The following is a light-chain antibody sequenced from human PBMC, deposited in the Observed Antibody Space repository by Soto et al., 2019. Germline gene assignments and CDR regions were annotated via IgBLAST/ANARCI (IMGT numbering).Light chain of an antibody. Sequence: QSALTQPASVSGSPGQSVAISCTGASSDVGGSDYVSWYQQHPGKAPKLILYEVNNRPSGVSNHFSGSKSGNTASLIISGLQADDEAEYFCSSYSISTADLFGTGTKVTVL. CDR3: SSYSISTADL. V-gene: IGLV2-14*03. CDR2: EVN. CDR1: SSDVGGSDY. J-gene: IGLJ1*01.